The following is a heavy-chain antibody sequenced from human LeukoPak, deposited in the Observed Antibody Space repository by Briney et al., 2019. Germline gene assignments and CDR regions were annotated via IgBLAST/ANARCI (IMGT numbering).Heavy chain of an antibody. CDR3: ARLIIGATRGLDY. CDR2: IKPDTGRT. J-gene: IGHJ4*02. D-gene: IGHD5-12*01. Sequence: GASVKVSCKASGYRFSGHFIHWVRQAPGQGLEWMGWIKPDTGRTNYARKFQGRVTMTSDTSVSAASMELSGLRPDDTALYYCARLIIGATRGLDYWGQGTLVTVSS. V-gene: IGHV1-2*02. CDR1: GYRFSGHF.